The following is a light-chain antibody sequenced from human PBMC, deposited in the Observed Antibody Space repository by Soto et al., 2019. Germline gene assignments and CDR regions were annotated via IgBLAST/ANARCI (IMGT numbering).Light chain of an antibody. V-gene: IGLV2-23*02. J-gene: IGLJ1*01. Sequence: LTQPASVSGSPGQSITISCTGTSSDVGSYNLVSWYQQHPGKTPKLMIYEVSKRPSGVSNRFSGSKSGNTASLTISWLQAEDEADYYCCSYAGSSTFLFVFGTGTKVTVL. CDR2: EVS. CDR1: SSDVGSYNL. CDR3: CSYAGSSTFLFV.